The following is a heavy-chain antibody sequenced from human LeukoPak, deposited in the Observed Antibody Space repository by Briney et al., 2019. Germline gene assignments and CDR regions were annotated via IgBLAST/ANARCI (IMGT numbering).Heavy chain of an antibody. CDR2: ISSNGGST. CDR1: GFTFSRYA. J-gene: IGHJ4*02. CDR3: VKSGSYYNEPYYFDY. V-gene: IGHV3-64D*06. D-gene: IGHD3-10*01. Sequence: PGGSLRLSCSASGFTFSRYAMHWVRQAPGKGLEYVSGISSNGGSTYYEDSVKGRFTISRDNSKNTLYLQMSSLRAEDTAVYYCVKSGSYYNEPYYFDYWGQGTLVTVSS.